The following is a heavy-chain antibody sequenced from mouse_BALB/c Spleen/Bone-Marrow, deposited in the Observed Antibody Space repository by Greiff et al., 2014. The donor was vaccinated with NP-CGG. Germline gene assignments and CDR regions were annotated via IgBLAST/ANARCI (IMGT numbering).Heavy chain of an antibody. D-gene: IGHD1-2*01. J-gene: IGHJ2*01. Sequence: VQVVESXPGLVAPSQSLSITCTVSGFSLTSYGVHWVRQPPGKGLEWLGVIWAGGSTNYNSTLMSRLTISKDNSKSQVFLKMNSLQTDDTAMYYCARYYYGFLDYWGQGTTLTVSS. CDR1: GFSLTSYG. V-gene: IGHV2-9*02. CDR3: ARYYYGFLDY. CDR2: IWAGGST.